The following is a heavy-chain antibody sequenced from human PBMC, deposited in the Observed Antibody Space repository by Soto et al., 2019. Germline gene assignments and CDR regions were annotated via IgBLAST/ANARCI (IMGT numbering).Heavy chain of an antibody. CDR3: ARQSSGWYNWFDP. Sequence: PSETLSLTCSVSGGSISSSSYYWGWIRQPPGKGLEWIGSIYYSGSIYYNPPLKSRVTISVDTSKNQFSLKLSSVTAAETAVYYCARQSSGWYNWFDPWGQGTLLTVSS. CDR1: GGSISSSSYY. V-gene: IGHV4-39*01. CDR2: IYYSGSI. D-gene: IGHD6-19*01. J-gene: IGHJ5*02.